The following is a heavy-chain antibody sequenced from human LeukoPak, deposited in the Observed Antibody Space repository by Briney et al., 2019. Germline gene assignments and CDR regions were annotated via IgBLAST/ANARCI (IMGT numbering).Heavy chain of an antibody. V-gene: IGHV3-74*01. D-gene: IGHD3-22*01. CDR1: GFTFSSYW. J-gene: IGHJ4*02. CDR2: INSDGSST. Sequence: GGSLGLSRAASGFTFSSYWMHWVRQAPGKGLVWVSRINSDGSSTTYADSVKGRFTISRDNAKNTLHLQMNSLRAEDTAVYYCARVGRSDYYDSSGYYHDYYHFDYWGQGTLVTVSS. CDR3: ARVGRSDYYDSSGYYHDYYHFDY.